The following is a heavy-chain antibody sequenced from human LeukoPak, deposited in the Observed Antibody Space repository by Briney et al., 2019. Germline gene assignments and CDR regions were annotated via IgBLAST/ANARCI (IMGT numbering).Heavy chain of an antibody. CDR1: GFTLSNYA. Sequence: GGSLRLSCAASGFTLSNYAMHWVRQAPGKGLEWVAVISYDGSDKYYADSVKGRFTISRDNSKNTLYLQMNSLRPEDTAVYYCARDWGRRYSSGWYGDFDYWGQGTLVTVSS. D-gene: IGHD6-19*01. J-gene: IGHJ4*02. CDR3: ARDWGRRYSSGWYGDFDY. V-gene: IGHV3-30-3*01. CDR2: ISYDGSDK.